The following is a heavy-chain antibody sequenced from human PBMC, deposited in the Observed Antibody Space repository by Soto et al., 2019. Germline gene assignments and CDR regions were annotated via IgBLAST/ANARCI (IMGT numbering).Heavy chain of an antibody. J-gene: IGHJ6*02. CDR3: AKRYYYDSSGYQTAPWYYGMDV. Sequence: GRSLRLSCAASGFTFSDLYMSRIRQAPGKGLEWVAVVSSDGSKKYFADSVKGRFTISRDNSKNTLYLQMNSLRAEDTAVYYCAKRYYYDSSGYQTAPWYYGMDVWGQGTTVTVSS. V-gene: IGHV3-30*18. CDR1: GFTFSDLY. D-gene: IGHD3-22*01. CDR2: VSSDGSKK.